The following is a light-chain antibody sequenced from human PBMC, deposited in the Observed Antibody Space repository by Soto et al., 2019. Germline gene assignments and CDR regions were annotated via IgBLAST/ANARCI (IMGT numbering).Light chain of an antibody. CDR3: SSYTTSRTYV. CDR1: STDVGIYNY. Sequence: QSALTQRASVSGSPGQSITISCTGTSTDVGIYNYVSWYQQHPGKAPKVMIYEVSNRPPGVSNRFSGSKSGDTASLTISGLQAEDEADYYCSSYTTSRTYVFGTGTKLTVL. CDR2: EVS. J-gene: IGLJ1*01. V-gene: IGLV2-14*01.